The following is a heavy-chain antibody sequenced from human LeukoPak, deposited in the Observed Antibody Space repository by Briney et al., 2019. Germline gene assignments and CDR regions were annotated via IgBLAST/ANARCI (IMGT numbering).Heavy chain of an antibody. Sequence: SVKVSCKASGGTFSSYAISWVRQAPGQGLEWMGGIIPIFCTANYAQKFQGRVTITADESTSTAYMELSSLRSEDTAVYYCARGYCSSTSCSHLGFDPWGQGTLVTVSS. CDR1: GGTFSSYA. V-gene: IGHV1-69*13. CDR3: ARGYCSSTSCSHLGFDP. CDR2: IIPIFCTA. J-gene: IGHJ5*02. D-gene: IGHD2-2*01.